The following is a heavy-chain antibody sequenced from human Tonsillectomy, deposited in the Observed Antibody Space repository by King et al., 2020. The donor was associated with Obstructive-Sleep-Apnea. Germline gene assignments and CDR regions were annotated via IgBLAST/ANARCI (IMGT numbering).Heavy chain of an antibody. CDR3: AKDSMNYYILTGPVDY. D-gene: IGHD3-9*01. J-gene: IGHJ4*02. CDR1: GFTFRSYA. V-gene: IGHV3-23*04. Sequence: VQLVESGGGLVQPGGSLRLSCAGSGFTFRSYAMSWVRQAPGKGLEWVSGISGSGGSTYYADSVKGRFTISRDNSKNKLYLQMNSLRAEDTAVYYCAKDSMNYYILTGPVDYRGQGTLVTVSS. CDR2: ISGSGGST.